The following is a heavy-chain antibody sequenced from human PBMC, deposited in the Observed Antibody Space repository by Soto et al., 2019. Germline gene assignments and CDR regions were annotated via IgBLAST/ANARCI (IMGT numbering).Heavy chain of an antibody. CDR1: GGSISSSSYS. V-gene: IGHV4-39*02. Sequence: SETLSLTCTVSGGSISSSSYSWAWIRQPPGKGLEWIGTIYYGGNTYYNPSLKSRVTISVDTSKNQFSLELSSVTAADTAVYYCARDLWGYCGTDCYPLDVWGQGTTVTVSS. D-gene: IGHD2-21*02. CDR3: ARDLWGYCGTDCYPLDV. CDR2: IYYGGNT. J-gene: IGHJ6*02.